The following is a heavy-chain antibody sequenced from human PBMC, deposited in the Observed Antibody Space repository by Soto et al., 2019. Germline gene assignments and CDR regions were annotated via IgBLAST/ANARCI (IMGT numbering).Heavy chain of an antibody. J-gene: IGHJ4*02. D-gene: IGHD6-6*01. CDR2: INYNGGTT. CDR1: GFPFSNHA. V-gene: IGHV3-64D*06. CDR3: VTWGGIEARNLDH. Sequence: GGSLRLSCSASGFPFSNHAMHWVRQAPGKGLEYVSAINYNGGTTYYVDSVKGRFTISRDNSKNTLYLQMSSLKVEDTAMYHCVTWGGIEARNLDHWGQGTLVTVS.